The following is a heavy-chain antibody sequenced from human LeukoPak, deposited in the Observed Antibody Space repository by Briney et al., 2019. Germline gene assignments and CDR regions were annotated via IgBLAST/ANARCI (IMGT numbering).Heavy chain of an antibody. V-gene: IGHV4-39*06. Sequence: PSQTLSLTCTVSGGSIXSGGYYWSXIRQPPXXXXEXXXXIXHSXXXXXXXXXXXXVTIXVDTSKNQFXLKLSSVTAADTAVYYCARGPYSGYSTWGQGTLVTVSS. J-gene: IGHJ5*02. CDR2: IXHSXXX. CDR3: ARGPYSGYST. D-gene: IGHD5-12*01. CDR1: GGSIXSGGYY.